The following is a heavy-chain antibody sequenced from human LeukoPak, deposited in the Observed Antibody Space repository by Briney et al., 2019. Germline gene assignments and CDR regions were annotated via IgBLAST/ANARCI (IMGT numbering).Heavy chain of an antibody. CDR3: AKVPPYYYDSSGYLDY. V-gene: IGHV3-74*01. J-gene: IGHJ4*02. D-gene: IGHD3-22*01. Sequence: GGSLRLSCAASGFTFSSYWMHWVRQAPGKGLVWVSRIYADGSSTTYADSVKGRFTISRDNSKNTLYLQMNSLRAEDTAVYYCAKVPPYYYDSSGYLDYWGQGTLVTVSS. CDR2: IYADGSST. CDR1: GFTFSSYW.